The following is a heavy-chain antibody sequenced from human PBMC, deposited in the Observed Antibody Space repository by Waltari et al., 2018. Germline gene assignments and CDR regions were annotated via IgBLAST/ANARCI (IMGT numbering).Heavy chain of an antibody. D-gene: IGHD3-3*01. J-gene: IGHJ5*02. CDR2: IYHSGST. Sequence: QVQLQESGPGLVKPSETLSLTCAVSGYSISSGYYWGWIRQPPGKGLEWIGGIYHSGSTYYNPALQSRVTRSVDTSKNQFALKRSSVTAADTAMYYCARRALGYDFWSGYYLSGFDPWGQGTLVTVSS. CDR3: ARRALGYDFWSGYYLSGFDP. CDR1: GYSISSGYY. V-gene: IGHV4-38-2*01.